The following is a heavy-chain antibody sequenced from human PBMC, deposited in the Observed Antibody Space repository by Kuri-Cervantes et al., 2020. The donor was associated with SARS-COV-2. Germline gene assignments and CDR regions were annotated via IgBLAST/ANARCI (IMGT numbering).Heavy chain of an antibody. D-gene: IGHD2-2*01. J-gene: IGHJ3*02. V-gene: IGHV4-34*01. CDR3: ARVVPAQGGSGAFDI. CDR2: INHSGST. Sequence: ESLKISCAVYGGSFSGYYWSWIRQPPGKGLEWIGEINHSGSTNYNPSLKSRVTISVDTSKNQFSLKLSSLTAADTAVYYCARVVPAQGGSGAFDIWGQGTMVTVSS. CDR1: GGSFSGYY.